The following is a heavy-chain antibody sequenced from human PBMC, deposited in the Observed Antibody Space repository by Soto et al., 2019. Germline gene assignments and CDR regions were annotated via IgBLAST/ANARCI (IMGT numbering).Heavy chain of an antibody. J-gene: IGHJ6*02. CDR3: ARREVDLYDFWSGYYSYYYGMDV. V-gene: IGHV5-51*01. CDR1: GHSFTTYW. Sequence: PGESLKISCEGSGHSFTTYWIAWVRQMPGKGLEWMGIIYPGDSRTTYSPSFQGQVTISADKSISTAYLQWSSLKASDTAMYYCARREVDLYDFWSGYYSYYYGMDVWGQGTTVTVSS. CDR2: IYPGDSRT. D-gene: IGHD3-3*01.